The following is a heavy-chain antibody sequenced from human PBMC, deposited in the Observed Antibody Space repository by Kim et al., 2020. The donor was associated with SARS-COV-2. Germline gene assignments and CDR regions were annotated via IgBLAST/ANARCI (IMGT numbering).Heavy chain of an antibody. V-gene: IGHV3-48*04. J-gene: IGHJ6*02. CDR2: ISSSSSTI. D-gene: IGHD4-17*01. CDR1: GFTFSSYS. Sequence: GGSLRLSCAASGFTFSSYSMNWVRQAPGKGLEWVSYISSSSSTIYYADSVKGRFTISRDNAKNSLYLQMNSLRAEDTAVYYCARDSDDYGDYWDYYYGMDVWGQGTTVTVSS. CDR3: ARDSDDYGDYWDYYYGMDV.